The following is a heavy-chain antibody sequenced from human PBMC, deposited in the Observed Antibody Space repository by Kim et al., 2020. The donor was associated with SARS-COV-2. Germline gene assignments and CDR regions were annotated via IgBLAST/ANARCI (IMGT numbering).Heavy chain of an antibody. J-gene: IGHJ4*02. V-gene: IGHV3-66*01. CDR1: GFTISSNY. CDR2: IYTDGDA. D-gene: IGHD3-16*01. CDR3: ARDVFSVNYFDY. Sequence: GGSLRLSCAASGFTISSNYMHWIRQAPGKGLEWVSSIYTDGDAYYADAVEGRFTISREISKSKVYLQMKSLRAEDTAVYYCARDVFSVNYFDYWGQGSLVTVSS.